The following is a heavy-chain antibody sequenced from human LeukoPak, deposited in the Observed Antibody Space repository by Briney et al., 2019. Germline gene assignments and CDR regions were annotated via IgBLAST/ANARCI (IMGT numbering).Heavy chain of an antibody. CDR1: GGSISSYY. CDR2: IYYSGST. CDR3: ARESVFGPQLWSSFDY. Sequence: SETLSLTCTVAGGSISSYYWSWIRQPPGKGLEWIGYIYYSGSTNYNPSLKSRVTISVDTSKNQFSLKLSSVTAADTAVYYCARESVFGPQLWSSFDYWGQGTLVTVSS. V-gene: IGHV4-59*01. J-gene: IGHJ4*02. D-gene: IGHD5-18*01.